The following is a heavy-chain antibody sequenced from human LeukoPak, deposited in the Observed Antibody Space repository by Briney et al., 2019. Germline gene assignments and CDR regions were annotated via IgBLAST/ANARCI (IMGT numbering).Heavy chain of an antibody. J-gene: IGHJ5*02. CDR1: GGSISSYY. Sequence: SETLSLTCTVSGGSISSYYWSWIRQPPGKGLEWIGYIYYSGSTNYNPSLKSRVTISVDTSKNQFSLKLSSVTAADTAVYYCARTIPLGGWFDPWGQGTLVTVSS. CDR2: IYYSGST. V-gene: IGHV4-59*01. CDR3: ARTIPLGGWFDP. D-gene: IGHD7-27*01.